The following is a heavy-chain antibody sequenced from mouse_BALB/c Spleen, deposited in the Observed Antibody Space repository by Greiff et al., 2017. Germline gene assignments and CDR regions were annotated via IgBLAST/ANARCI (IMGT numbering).Heavy chain of an antibody. CDR2: ISYDGSN. Sequence: EVHLVESGPGLVKPSQSLSLTCSVTGYSITSGYYWNWIRQFPGNKLEWMGYISYDGSNNYNPSLKNRISITRDTSKNQFFLKLNSVTTEDTATYYCARGYYGYDYWGQGTTLTVSS. D-gene: IGHD1-2*01. CDR3: ARGYYGYDY. J-gene: IGHJ2*01. CDR1: GYSITSGYY. V-gene: IGHV3-6*02.